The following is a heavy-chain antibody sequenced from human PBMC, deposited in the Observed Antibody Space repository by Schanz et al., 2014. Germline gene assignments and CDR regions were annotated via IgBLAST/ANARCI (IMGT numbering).Heavy chain of an antibody. V-gene: IGHV3-23*01. D-gene: IGHD3-10*01. Sequence: EVQLLESGGGLVPPGGSLRLSCAASGFNFSDYAMCWVRQAPGKGLEWVSAISGSGGSTYYADSVKGRFTISRDNSKNTLYLQMNSLRPEDTAVYYCARGGFGEVSYFDYWGQGTLVTVSS. CDR2: ISGSGGST. CDR1: GFNFSDYA. CDR3: ARGGFGEVSYFDY. J-gene: IGHJ4*02.